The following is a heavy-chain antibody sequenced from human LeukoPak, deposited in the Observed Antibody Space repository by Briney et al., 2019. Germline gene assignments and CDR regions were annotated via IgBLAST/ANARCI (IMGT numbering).Heavy chain of an antibody. CDR3: AKETYSTSWQLDS. CDR2: ISYDGNNK. Sequence: GGSLRLSCAASGFTFSNYGMHWVRQAPGKGLEWVALISYDGNNKYYSDSVKGRFTISRDNAKNSLSLHMHSLRAEDTAVYYCAKETYSTSWQLDSWGQGTLVTVSS. CDR1: GFTFSNYG. J-gene: IGHJ4*02. V-gene: IGHV3-30*18. D-gene: IGHD6-13*01.